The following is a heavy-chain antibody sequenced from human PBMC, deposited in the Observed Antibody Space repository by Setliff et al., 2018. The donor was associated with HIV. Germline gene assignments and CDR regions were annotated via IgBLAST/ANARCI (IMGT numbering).Heavy chain of an antibody. Sequence: PSETLSLTCAVSGDSVTTSSWWSWVRQSPGKGLEWIGEIYRSGSTNYNPSLKSRVTISLDKSKNQLSLKVNSVTAADTAVYYCTRRDNSVSGYYTDHAFDIWGQGTLVTVS. J-gene: IGHJ3*02. V-gene: IGHV4-4*02. CDR3: TRRDNSVSGYYTDHAFDI. CDR2: IYRSGST. D-gene: IGHD3-22*01. CDR1: GDSVTTSSW.